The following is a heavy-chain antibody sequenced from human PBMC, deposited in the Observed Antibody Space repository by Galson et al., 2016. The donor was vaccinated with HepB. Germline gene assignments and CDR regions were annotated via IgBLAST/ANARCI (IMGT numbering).Heavy chain of an antibody. CDR3: ARIGYGVAAANGFYP. J-gene: IGHJ5*02. Sequence: SLRLSCAASGITLKGYNMNWVRQAPGKGLEWVAHISHIEGTTYNVHSVRGLFPISSDDSKNSLYLQTRRLGPEDTAVYLCARIGYGVAAANGFYPWGQGTLVTVSS. CDR1: GITLKGYN. D-gene: IGHD2-15*01. CDR2: ISHIEGTT. V-gene: IGHV3-30*04.